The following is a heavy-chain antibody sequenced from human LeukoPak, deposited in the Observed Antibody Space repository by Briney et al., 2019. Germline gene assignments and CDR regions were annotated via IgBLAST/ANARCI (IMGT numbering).Heavy chain of an antibody. Sequence: ASVKVSRKASGYTFTGYYMHWVRQAPGQGLEWMGRINPNSGGTNYAQKVQGRVTMTRDTSISTAYMELSRLRSDDTAVYYCAEGRWLQPDYWGQGTLVTVSS. J-gene: IGHJ4*02. CDR3: AEGRWLQPDY. CDR1: GYTFTGYY. V-gene: IGHV1-2*06. D-gene: IGHD5-24*01. CDR2: INPNSGGT.